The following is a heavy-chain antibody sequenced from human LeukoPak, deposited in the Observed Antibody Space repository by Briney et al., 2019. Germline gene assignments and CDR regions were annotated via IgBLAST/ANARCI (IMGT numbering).Heavy chain of an antibody. CDR3: TRDQTTTIYSNWFDP. CDR2: TYHRSRWYN. V-gene: IGHV6-1*01. Sequence: SQTLSLTCDISGDSIFSNTVAWNWIRQSPSRGLEWLGRTYHRSRWYNEYPASMRSRVTINVDTSKNQFSLQLNSVTADDTAVYYCTRDQTTTIYSNWFDPWGQGTLVTVSS. J-gene: IGHJ5*02. D-gene: IGHD2-21*01. CDR1: GDSIFSNTVA.